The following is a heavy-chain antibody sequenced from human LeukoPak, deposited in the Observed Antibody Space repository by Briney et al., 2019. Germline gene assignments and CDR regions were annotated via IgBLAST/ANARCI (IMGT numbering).Heavy chain of an antibody. Sequence: ASVKLSCKASGYTFTSYGISWVRQAPGQGLEWMGWISAYNGNTNYAQKLQGRVTMTTDTSTSTAYMELRSLRSDDTAVYYCARGGSVYYYDSSGSKAKEYFQHWGQGTLVTVSS. CDR2: ISAYNGNT. CDR3: ARGGSVYYYDSSGSKAKEYFQH. J-gene: IGHJ1*01. V-gene: IGHV1-18*01. D-gene: IGHD3-22*01. CDR1: GYTFTSYG.